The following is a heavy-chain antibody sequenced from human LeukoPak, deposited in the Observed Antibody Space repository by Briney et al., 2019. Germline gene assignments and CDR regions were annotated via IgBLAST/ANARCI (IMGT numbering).Heavy chain of an antibody. D-gene: IGHD5-12*01. CDR2: IKSKTDGGTT. CDR1: GFTFSNAW. J-gene: IGHJ4*02. Sequence: PGGSLRLSCAASGFTFSNAWMSWVRQAPGKGLEWVGRIKSKTDGGTTDYAAPVKGRFTISRDDSKNTLYLQMNSLKTEDTAVYYCTTEGSGYEHYFDYWGQGTLVTVSS. V-gene: IGHV3-15*01. CDR3: TTEGSGYEHYFDY.